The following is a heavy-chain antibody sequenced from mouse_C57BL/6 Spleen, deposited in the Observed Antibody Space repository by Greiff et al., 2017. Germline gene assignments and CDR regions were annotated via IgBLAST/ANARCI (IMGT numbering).Heavy chain of an antibody. V-gene: IGHV5-16*01. J-gene: IGHJ4*01. CDR1: GFTFSDYY. D-gene: IGHD1-1*01. CDR2: INYDGSST. CDR3: ARDRGTTVPYAMDY. Sequence: EVQRVESEGGLVQPGSSMKLSCTASGFTFSDYYMAWVRQVPEKGLEWVANINYDGSSTYYLDSLKGRFIISRDNAKNILYLQMSSLKSEDTATYYCARDRGTTVPYAMDYWGQGTSVTVSS.